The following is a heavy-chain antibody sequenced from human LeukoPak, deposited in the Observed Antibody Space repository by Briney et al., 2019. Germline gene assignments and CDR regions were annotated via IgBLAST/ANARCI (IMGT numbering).Heavy chain of an antibody. CDR3: ARDLYDYGSY. Sequence: GGSLRLSCAASGFTFKNYGMSWVRQAPGKGLEWVSDISGTGANTYYADSVKGRFTISRDNSKNTLYLQMNSLRTEDTAVYYCARDLYDYGSYWGQGTLVTVSS. J-gene: IGHJ4*02. V-gene: IGHV3-23*01. D-gene: IGHD4/OR15-4a*01. CDR2: ISGTGANT. CDR1: GFTFKNYG.